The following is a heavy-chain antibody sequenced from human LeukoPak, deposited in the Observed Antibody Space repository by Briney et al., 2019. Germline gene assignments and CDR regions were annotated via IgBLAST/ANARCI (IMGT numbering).Heavy chain of an antibody. CDR1: GYTFTSYG. D-gene: IGHD3-22*01. V-gene: IGHV1-18*01. J-gene: IGHJ4*02. Sequence: ASVKVSCKASGYTFTSYGISWVRQAPGQGLEWMGWISAYNGNTNYAQKLQGRVTMTTDTSTSTAYMELRNLRSDDTAVYYCARLGHTMNYYDSSGYYPLDYWGQGTLVTVSS. CDR3: ARLGHTMNYYDSSGYYPLDY. CDR2: ISAYNGNT.